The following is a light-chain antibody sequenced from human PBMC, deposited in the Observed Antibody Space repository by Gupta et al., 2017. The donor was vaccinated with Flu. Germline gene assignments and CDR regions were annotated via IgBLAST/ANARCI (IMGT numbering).Light chain of an antibody. Sequence: RLLIYGASNRATGIPDRFGGSGSGTDFTLTISRLEPEDFAVYYCHQYVDSPGFGQGTKVEIK. J-gene: IGKJ1*01. CDR2: GAS. V-gene: IGKV3-20*01. CDR3: HQYVDSPG.